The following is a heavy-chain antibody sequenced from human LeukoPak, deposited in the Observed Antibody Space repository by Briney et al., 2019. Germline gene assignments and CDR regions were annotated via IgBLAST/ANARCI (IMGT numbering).Heavy chain of an antibody. CDR3: AKDRKIGPAKYYFDS. Sequence: GGSLRLSCAASGFTFSRYAMHWVRQAPGKGLEWVAVVADDGRDKHHADSVKGRFSISRDNPKNTLYLQMSGLRVEDTAVYYCAKDRKIGPAKYYFDSWGQGTLVTVSS. CDR1: GFTFSRYA. V-gene: IGHV3-30*04. CDR2: VADDGRDK. J-gene: IGHJ4*02. D-gene: IGHD2-2*01.